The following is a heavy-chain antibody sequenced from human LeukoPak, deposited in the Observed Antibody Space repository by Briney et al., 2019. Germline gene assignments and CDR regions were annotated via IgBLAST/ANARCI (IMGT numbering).Heavy chain of an antibody. CDR2: ISPYNGKT. CDR3: ARSSHGSKIYYPFDQ. V-gene: IGHV1-18*04. D-gene: IGHD3-10*01. J-gene: IGHJ4*02. CDR1: GYTFTTYD. Sequence: ASVKVSCKASGYTFTTYDLIWVRQAPGQGLEWMGWISPYNGKTNSAQKFQGRVSMTTDKSTSTVYMDLRSLRSDDTAVYYCARSSHGSKIYYPFDQWGQGTRVTVSS.